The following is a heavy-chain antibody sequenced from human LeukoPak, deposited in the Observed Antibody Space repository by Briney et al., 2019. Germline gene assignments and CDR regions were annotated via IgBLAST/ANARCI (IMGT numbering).Heavy chain of an antibody. D-gene: IGHD2-2*01. CDR1: GGTFGSYA. CDR2: LIPKFNTA. CDR3: ARTFSRDQVRGLYFYMDV. Sequence: SVKVSCKASGGTFGSYAISWARQAPGQGLEWMGGLIPKFNTANYAQKFQGRVTITADESTGTAYMELSSLRSEDTAVYYCARTFSRDQVRGLYFYMDVWGKGTTVTVSS. V-gene: IGHV1-69*13. J-gene: IGHJ6*03.